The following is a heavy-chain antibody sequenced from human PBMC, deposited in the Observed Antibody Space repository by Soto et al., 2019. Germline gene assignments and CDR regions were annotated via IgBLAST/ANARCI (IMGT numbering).Heavy chain of an antibody. CDR2: ISYDGSNK. D-gene: IGHD5-12*01. CDR3: AKVGSGYDYYYYYYMDV. CDR1: GFTFSSYG. V-gene: IGHV3-30*18. Sequence: QVQLVESGGGVVQPGRSLRLSCAASGFTFSSYGMHWVRQAPGKGLEWVAVISYDGSNKYYADSVKGRFTISRDNSKNTLYLQMNSLRAEDTAVYYCAKVGSGYDYYYYYYMDVWGKGTTVTVSS. J-gene: IGHJ6*03.